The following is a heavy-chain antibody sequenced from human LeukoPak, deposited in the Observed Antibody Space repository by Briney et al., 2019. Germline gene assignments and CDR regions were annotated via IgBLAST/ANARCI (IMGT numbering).Heavy chain of an antibody. Sequence: PGGSLRLSCAASGFTFSDYYMSGIRQAPGKGLEWVSYISSSGSTIYYADSVKGRFTISRDNAKNSLYLQMNSLRAEDTAVYYCARKNYYDSSVAFDIWGQGTMVTVSS. V-gene: IGHV3-11*04. J-gene: IGHJ3*02. D-gene: IGHD3-22*01. CDR1: GFTFSDYY. CDR2: ISSSGSTI. CDR3: ARKNYYDSSVAFDI.